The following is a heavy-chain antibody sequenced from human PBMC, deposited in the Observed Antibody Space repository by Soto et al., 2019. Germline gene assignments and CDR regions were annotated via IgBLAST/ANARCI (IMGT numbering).Heavy chain of an antibody. CDR3: AKVENYDFWGKAGYFDY. D-gene: IGHD3-3*01. V-gene: IGHV3-23*01. CDR1: GFTFSSYA. CDR2: ISGSGGST. Sequence: PGGSLRLSCAASGFTFSSYAMSWVRQAPGKGLEWVSAISGSGGSTYYADSVKGRFTISRDNSKNTLYLQMNSLRAEDTAVYYCAKVENYDFWGKAGYFDYWGQGTLVPVSS. J-gene: IGHJ4*02.